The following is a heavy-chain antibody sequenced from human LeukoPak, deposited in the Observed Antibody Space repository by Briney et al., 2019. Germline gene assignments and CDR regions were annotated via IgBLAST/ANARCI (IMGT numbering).Heavy chain of an antibody. D-gene: IGHD2-2*01. J-gene: IGHJ5*02. Sequence: GGSLRLSCAASGFTFSSYAMHWVCQAPGKGLEWVAVISYDGSNKYYADSVKGRFTISRDNSKNTLYLQMNSLRAEDTAVYYCAREGDRTSHSKNWFDPWGQGTLVTVSS. CDR3: AREGDRTSHSKNWFDP. V-gene: IGHV3-30-3*01. CDR2: ISYDGSNK. CDR1: GFTFSSYA.